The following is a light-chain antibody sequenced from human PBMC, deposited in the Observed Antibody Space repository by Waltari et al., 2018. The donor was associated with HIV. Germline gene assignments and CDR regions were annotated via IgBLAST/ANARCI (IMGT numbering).Light chain of an antibody. J-gene: IGLJ3*02. Sequence: SYELTQPPSVSASPGQTARITCSGDALAKQYSYWYQQKPGQAPPLLIYKDTERPSGIPERFSGSSSGTTVTLTISGVQAEDEADYYCQSTDSSITYVVFGGGTKLTVL. CDR2: KDT. CDR1: ALAKQY. CDR3: QSTDSSITYVV. V-gene: IGLV3-25*03.